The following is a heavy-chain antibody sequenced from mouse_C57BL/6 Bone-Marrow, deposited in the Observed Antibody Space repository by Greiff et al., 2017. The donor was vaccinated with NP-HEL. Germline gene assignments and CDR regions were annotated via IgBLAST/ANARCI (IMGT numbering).Heavy chain of an antibody. V-gene: IGHV1-19*01. J-gene: IGHJ4*01. CDR2: INPYNGGT. CDR3: ARRGTAQARAMDY. Sequence: EVQLQQSGPVLVKPGASVKMSCKASGYTFTDYYMNWVKQSHGKSLEWIGVINPYNGGTSYNQKFKGKATLTVDKSSSTAYMELNSLTSEDSAVYDCARRGTAQARAMDYWGQGTSVTVSS. CDR1: GYTFTDYY. D-gene: IGHD3-2*02.